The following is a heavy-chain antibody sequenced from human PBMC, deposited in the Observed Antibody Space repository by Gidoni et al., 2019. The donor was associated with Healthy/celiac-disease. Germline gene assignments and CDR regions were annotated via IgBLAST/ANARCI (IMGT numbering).Heavy chain of an antibody. Sequence: EVQLLESGGGLVQPGGSLRLPCSASGLTFRSYAMSWVRQAPGKGLEWVSAISGSGGSTYYADSVKGRFTISRDNSKNTLYLQMNSLRAEDTAVYYCAKSRGIVATILLGYWGQGTLVTVSS. CDR1: GLTFRSYA. D-gene: IGHD5-12*01. CDR2: ISGSGGST. V-gene: IGHV3-23*01. CDR3: AKSRGIVATILLGY. J-gene: IGHJ4*02.